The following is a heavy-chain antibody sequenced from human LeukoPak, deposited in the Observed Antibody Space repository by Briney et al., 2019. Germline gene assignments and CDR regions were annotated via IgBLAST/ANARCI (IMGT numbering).Heavy chain of an antibody. CDR1: GGSINNGGYY. J-gene: IGHJ4*02. CDR3: ARNRDGYNSFDY. D-gene: IGHD5-24*01. CDR2: IYYSGSS. Sequence: SQTLSLTCTVSGGSINNGGYYWSWIRQHPGKGLEWIGYIYYSGSSYYNPSLRSRVTISVDTSKNHFSLKLSSVTAADTAVYYCARNRDGYNSFDYWGQGTLVTVSS. V-gene: IGHV4-31*03.